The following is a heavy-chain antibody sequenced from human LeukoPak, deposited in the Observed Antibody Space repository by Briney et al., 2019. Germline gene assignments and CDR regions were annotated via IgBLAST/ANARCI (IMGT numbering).Heavy chain of an antibody. CDR2: INPNSGGT. CDR3: ASDPIVVVPAARVVDV. V-gene: IGHV1-2*02. CDR1: GYTFTGYY. J-gene: IGHJ6*04. D-gene: IGHD2-2*01. Sequence: ASVKVSCKASGYTFTGYYMHWVRQAPGQGLVWMGWINPNSGGTNYAQKFRGRVTMTRDTSISTAYMELSRLRSDDTAVYYCASDPIVVVPAARVVDVWGKGTTVTVSS.